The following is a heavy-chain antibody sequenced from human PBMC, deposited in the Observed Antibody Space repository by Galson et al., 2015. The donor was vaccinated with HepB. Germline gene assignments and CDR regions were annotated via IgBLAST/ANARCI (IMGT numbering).Heavy chain of an antibody. CDR3: ARDGGVGAPLLDH. Sequence: SVKVSCKASGYTFTTYYMHWVRQAPGQGLEWMGIINLRDGGTSFAQKFQGRVAVTRDTSTNTVYMQLNSLRSEDTAVYYCARDGGVGAPLLDHWGQGTLVTVSS. CDR1: GYTFTTYY. D-gene: IGHD1-26*01. J-gene: IGHJ4*02. CDR2: INLRDGGT. V-gene: IGHV1-46*01.